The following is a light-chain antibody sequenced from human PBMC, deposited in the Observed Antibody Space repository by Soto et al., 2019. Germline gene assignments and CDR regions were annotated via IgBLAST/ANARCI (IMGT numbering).Light chain of an antibody. CDR2: GTS. CDR3: QQYFGTPFT. CDR1: QSVNNK. V-gene: IGKV3D-15*01. Sequence: EIVLTQSPATLSVSPGERATLSCRATQSVNNKLAWYQQKPGQAPRLLIYGTSTRATGIPARFSGSGSGTEFTLTISSLQSEDFAVYYCQQYFGTPFTFGGGTKVEIK. J-gene: IGKJ4*01.